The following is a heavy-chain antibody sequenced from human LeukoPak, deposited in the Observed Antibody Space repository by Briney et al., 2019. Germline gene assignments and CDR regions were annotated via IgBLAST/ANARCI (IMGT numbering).Heavy chain of an antibody. V-gene: IGHV3-48*01. D-gene: IGHD2-2*03. Sequence: GGSLKLSCVASGFTFSSYSMNWVRQAPGKGLEWVSYISSSSITKDYADSVKGRFTISRDTAKNTLYLQMDSLRVEDTAMYYCARRGFGRSMGYFDYWGQGTVVTVSS. J-gene: IGHJ4*02. CDR3: ARRGFGRSMGYFDY. CDR2: ISSSSITK. CDR1: GFTFSSYS.